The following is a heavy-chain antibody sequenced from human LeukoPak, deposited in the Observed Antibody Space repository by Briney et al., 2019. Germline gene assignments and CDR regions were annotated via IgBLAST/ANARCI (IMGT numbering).Heavy chain of an antibody. CDR1: GGSISSSSHY. CDR3: ARHTSYYDGISGYYSGNAFDI. V-gene: IGHV4-39*01. D-gene: IGHD3-22*01. J-gene: IGHJ3*02. Sequence: SETLSLTCTVSGGSISSSSHYWGWIRQPPGKGLDWIGSIYYSGSTYYNPSLMSRVTISVDTSKNQFSLKLSSVTAADTAMYYCARHTSYYDGISGYYSGNAFDIWGQGTMVTVSS. CDR2: IYYSGST.